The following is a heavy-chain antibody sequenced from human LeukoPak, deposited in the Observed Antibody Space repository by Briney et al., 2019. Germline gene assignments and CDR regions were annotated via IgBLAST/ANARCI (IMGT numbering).Heavy chain of an antibody. J-gene: IGHJ4*02. V-gene: IGHV3-30*02. CDR3: AKDPTLLGYCSGGSCYPFDY. Sequence: PGGSLRLSCAAPGFTFSSYGMHWVRQAPGKGLEWVAFIRYDGSNKYYADSVKGRFTISKDNSKNTLYLQMNSLRAEDTAVYYCAKDPTLLGYCSGGSCYPFDYWGQGTLVTVSS. CDR1: GFTFSSYG. D-gene: IGHD2-15*01. CDR2: IRYDGSNK.